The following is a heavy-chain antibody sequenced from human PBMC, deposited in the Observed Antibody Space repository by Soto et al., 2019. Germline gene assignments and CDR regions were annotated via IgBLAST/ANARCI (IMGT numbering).Heavy chain of an antibody. Sequence: DVQLLESGGGLVQPGGSLRLSCAASGFTFRSYAMSWVRQAPGKGLEWVSGISGSGISTHYADSVKGRFTVSRDNSKNTLYQQLDSLSGEYTAVYHCAKDPVAPDSYFDPWCRGTLVTLSS. CDR3: AKDPVAPDSYFDP. D-gene: IGHD2-15*01. CDR2: ISGSGIST. J-gene: IGHJ2*01. CDR1: GFTFRSYA. V-gene: IGHV3-23*01.